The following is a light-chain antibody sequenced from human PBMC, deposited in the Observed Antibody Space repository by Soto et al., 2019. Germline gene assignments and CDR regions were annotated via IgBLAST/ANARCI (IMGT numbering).Light chain of an antibody. CDR3: QQYGSSPKT. V-gene: IGKV3-20*01. CDR2: GAS. Sequence: EIVMAQSPATLSVSPGERATLSCRASQSVSSNLAWYQQKPGQAPRLLIYGASSRATGIPDRFSGSGSGTDFALTIRRLEPEDFAVYYCQQYGSSPKTFGQGTKVDI. J-gene: IGKJ1*01. CDR1: QSVSSN.